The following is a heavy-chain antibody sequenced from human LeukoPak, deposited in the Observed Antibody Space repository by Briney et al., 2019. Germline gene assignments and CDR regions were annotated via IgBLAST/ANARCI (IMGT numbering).Heavy chain of an antibody. J-gene: IGHJ4*02. V-gene: IGHV3-74*01. CDR2: INSDGSST. CDR1: GFTLSSYW. Sequence: PGGSLRLSCAASGFTLSSYWMHWVRQAPGKGLVWVSRINSDGSSTSYADSVKGRFTISRDNAKNTLYLQMNSLRAEDTAVYYCARDVGDWNDDDYWGQGTLVTVSS. D-gene: IGHD1-1*01. CDR3: ARDVGDWNDDDY.